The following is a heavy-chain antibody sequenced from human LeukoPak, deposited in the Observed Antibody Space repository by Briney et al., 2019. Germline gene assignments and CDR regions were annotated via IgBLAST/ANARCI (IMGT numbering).Heavy chain of an antibody. CDR2: IRSKANSYAT. D-gene: IGHD6-19*01. J-gene: IGHJ6*03. CDR1: GFTFSGSA. CDR3: TRDKAVAGNILRYYHYYMDV. V-gene: IGHV3-73*01. Sequence: GGSLRLSCAASGFTFSGSAMHWVRQASGKGLECVGRIRSKANSYATAYAASVKDRFTISRDDSKNTAYLQMNSLKTEDTAVYYCTRDKAVAGNILRYYHYYMDVWGKGTTVSVSS.